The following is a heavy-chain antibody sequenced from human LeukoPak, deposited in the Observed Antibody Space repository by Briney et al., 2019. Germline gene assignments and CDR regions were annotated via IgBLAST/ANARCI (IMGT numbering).Heavy chain of an antibody. J-gene: IGHJ6*02. Sequence: GGSLRLSCAASGFTFSSYAMSWVRQAPGKGLEWVSAISGSGGSTYYADSVKGRFTISRDNSKNTLYLQMNSLRAEDTAVYYCAREGSSYYDFWSGYYPAGYYYGMDVWGQGTTVTVSS. CDR3: AREGSSYYDFWSGYYPAGYYYGMDV. CDR2: ISGSGGST. D-gene: IGHD3-3*01. CDR1: GFTFSSYA. V-gene: IGHV3-23*01.